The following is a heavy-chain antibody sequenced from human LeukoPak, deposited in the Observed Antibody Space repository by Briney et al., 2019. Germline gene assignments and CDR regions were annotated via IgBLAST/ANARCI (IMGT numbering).Heavy chain of an antibody. CDR1: GSTFSSDW. V-gene: IGHV3-74*01. Sequence: GGSMRLSSAASGSTFSSDWMHCVRHAAGKGLGWVSRINSDGSSRSYADCVNGRFTISRDNPKSTLYLQMNSLRAEDTAVYYCARDVAVWSGYYSYYYYGMDVWGQGTTVTVSS. J-gene: IGHJ6*02. CDR2: INSDGSSR. CDR3: ARDVAVWSGYYSYYYYGMDV. D-gene: IGHD3-3*01.